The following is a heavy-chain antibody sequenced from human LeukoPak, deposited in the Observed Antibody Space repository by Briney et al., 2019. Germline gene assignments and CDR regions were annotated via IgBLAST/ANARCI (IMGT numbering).Heavy chain of an antibody. CDR1: GFTFSTYS. V-gene: IGHV3-21*01. CDR2: ISSSIICI. Sequence: PGGSLRPSCAASGFTFSTYSFNCVRQAPGKGLEWVASISSSIICIYYADPVKGRFTISRDNAKNSLYLQMNSLRAEDTAVYYCARGGQGNWPTPFDYWGQGTLVTVSS. D-gene: IGHD1-1*01. J-gene: IGHJ4*02. CDR3: ARGGQGNWPTPFDY.